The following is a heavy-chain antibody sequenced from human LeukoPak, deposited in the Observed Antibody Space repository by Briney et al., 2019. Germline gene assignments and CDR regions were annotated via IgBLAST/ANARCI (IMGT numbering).Heavy chain of an antibody. Sequence: SETLSLTCAVSGDSISSSNWWSWVRQPPGKGLEWIGEIYHSGSTYYNPSLKSRVTISVDTSKNQFSLKLSSVTAADTAVYYCAGGTMTTVTTNFDYWGQGTLVTVSS. CDR1: GDSISSSNW. D-gene: IGHD4-17*01. CDR2: IYHSGST. CDR3: AGGTMTTVTTNFDY. J-gene: IGHJ4*02. V-gene: IGHV4-4*02.